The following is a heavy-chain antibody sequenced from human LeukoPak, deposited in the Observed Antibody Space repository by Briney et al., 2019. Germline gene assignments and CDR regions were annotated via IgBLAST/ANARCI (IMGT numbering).Heavy chain of an antibody. J-gene: IGHJ4*02. D-gene: IGHD6-19*01. CDR2: ISNSGSMI. CDR3: ARGPISGWSADY. CDR1: GLTFSSYN. Sequence: GGSLRLSCAVSGLTFSSYNMNWVRQAPGKGLEWVSYISNSGSMIYYADSVKGRFTLSIDNGKNSLYLQMNSLRDEDAAVYYCARGPISGWSADYWGQGTLVTVSS. V-gene: IGHV3-48*02.